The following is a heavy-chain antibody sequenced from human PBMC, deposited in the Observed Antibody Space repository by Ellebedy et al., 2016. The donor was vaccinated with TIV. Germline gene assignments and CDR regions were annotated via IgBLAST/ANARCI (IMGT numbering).Heavy chain of an antibody. Sequence: SQTLSLTCAVYGGSFSGHYWSWIRQPPGKGLEWIGEINQSGTMNYSPSLKSRVTILVDKSKNQFSLRLSSVTAADTAVYFCARGIYGSGSVDCWGQGTLVTVSS. J-gene: IGHJ4*02. V-gene: IGHV4-34*01. CDR1: GGSFSGHY. D-gene: IGHD3-10*01. CDR2: INQSGTM. CDR3: ARGIYGSGSVDC.